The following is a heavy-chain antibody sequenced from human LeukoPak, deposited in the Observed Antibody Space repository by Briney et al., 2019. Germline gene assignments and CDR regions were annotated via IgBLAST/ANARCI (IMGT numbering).Heavy chain of an antibody. CDR2: ISGSGGST. J-gene: IGHJ3*02. V-gene: IGHV3-23*01. Sequence: PGGSLRLSCAASGITFSSYAMSWVRQAPGKGLEWVSAISGSGGSTYYADSVKGRFTISRDNSKNTLYLQMNSLRAEDTAVYYCAKGRSMIVVVMAFDIWGQGTMVTVSS. CDR3: AKGRSMIVVVMAFDI. CDR1: GITFSSYA. D-gene: IGHD3-22*01.